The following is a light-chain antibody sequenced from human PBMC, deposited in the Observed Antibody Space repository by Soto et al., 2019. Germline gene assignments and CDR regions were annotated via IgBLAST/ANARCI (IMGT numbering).Light chain of an antibody. CDR2: KNN. CDR1: GSNVGASYD. V-gene: IGLV1-40*01. J-gene: IGLJ3*02. CDR3: QSYDNILSGPL. Sequence: QAVVTQPPSVSGAPGQTITMSCTGSGSNVGASYDVHWYQVLPGAGPRLLIYKNNNRPSGVPDRFSGSKSGTSASLAITGLRAEDKADYYCQSYDNILSGPLFGGGTKLTVL.